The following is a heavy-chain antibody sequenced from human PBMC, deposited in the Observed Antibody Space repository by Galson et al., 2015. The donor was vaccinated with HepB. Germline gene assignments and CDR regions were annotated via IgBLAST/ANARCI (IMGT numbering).Heavy chain of an antibody. CDR1: GFSLSTSGVG. CDR2: IYWDDDK. V-gene: IGHV2-5*02. CDR3: AHSRSLAGRDGLQGDAFDI. Sequence: PALVKPTQTLTLTCTFSGFSLSTSGVGVGWIRQPPGKALEWLALIYWDDDKRYSPSLKSRLTITKDTSKNQVVLTMTNMDPVDTATYYCAHSRSLAGRDGLQGDAFDIWGQGTMVTVSS. J-gene: IGHJ3*02. D-gene: IGHD5-24*01.